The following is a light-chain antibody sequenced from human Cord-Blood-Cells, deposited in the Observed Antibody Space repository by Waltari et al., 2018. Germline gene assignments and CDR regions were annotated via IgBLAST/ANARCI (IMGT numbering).Light chain of an antibody. CDR1: QSVLYSSNNKNY. CDR3: QQYYSTPYT. CDR2: WAS. V-gene: IGKV4-1*01. Sequence: DILMPQSPDSLAVALGERATINHKASQSVLYSSNNKNYLAWYQQKPGQPPKLLIYWASTRESGVPDRFSGSGSGTDFTLTISSLQAEDVAVYYCQQYYSTPYTFGQGTKLEIK. J-gene: IGKJ2*01.